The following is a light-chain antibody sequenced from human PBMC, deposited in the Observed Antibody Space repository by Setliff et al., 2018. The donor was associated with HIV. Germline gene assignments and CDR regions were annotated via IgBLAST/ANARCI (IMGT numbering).Light chain of an antibody. CDR1: SRDVGGYNY. V-gene: IGLV2-14*01. CDR2: EVT. CDR3: SSYTNSNSYV. Sequence: QSALAQPASVSGSPGQSSTMSCTGTSRDVGGYNYVSWYQHHPGKAPKLMIYEVTNRPSGVSSRFSGSKSGNTASLTIFGLQAEDEADYYCSSYTNSNSYVFGTGTRSPS. J-gene: IGLJ1*01.